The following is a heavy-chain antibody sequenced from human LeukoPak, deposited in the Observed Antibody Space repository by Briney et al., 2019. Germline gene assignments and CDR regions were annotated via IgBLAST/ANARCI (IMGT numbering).Heavy chain of an antibody. Sequence: ASVKVSCKASGYTFTSYVINWVRQVTGQGLEWMGWMNPKSGNTGYAQKFQGRVTITRNTSISTAYMEVSSLRYEDTAVYYCARRAVDNSYYYYMDVWGKGTTVTVSS. D-gene: IGHD6-19*01. V-gene: IGHV1-8*03. CDR2: MNPKSGNT. J-gene: IGHJ6*03. CDR3: ARRAVDNSYYYYMDV. CDR1: GYTFTSYV.